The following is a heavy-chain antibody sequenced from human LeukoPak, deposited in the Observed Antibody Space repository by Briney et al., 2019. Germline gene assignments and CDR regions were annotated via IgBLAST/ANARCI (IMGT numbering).Heavy chain of an antibody. D-gene: IGHD3-22*01. V-gene: IGHV1-18*01. CDR3: ARGTPSYYYDSSVPDAFDI. J-gene: IGHJ3*02. Sequence: ASVKVSCKASGYTFTSYGISWVRQAPGQGLEWMGWISAYNGNTNYAQKLQGRVTMTTDTSTSTAYVELRSLRSDDTAVYYCARGTPSYYYDSSVPDAFDIWGQGKMVTVSS. CDR1: GYTFTSYG. CDR2: ISAYNGNT.